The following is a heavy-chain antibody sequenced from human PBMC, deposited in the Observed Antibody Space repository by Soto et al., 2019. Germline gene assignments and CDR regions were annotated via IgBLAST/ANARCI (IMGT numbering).Heavy chain of an antibody. CDR2: IKQDGSEK. V-gene: IGHV3-7*01. CDR1: GFTFSRYW. D-gene: IGHD3-3*01. J-gene: IGHJ4*02. Sequence: EVQLVESGGGLVQPGGSLRLSCAASGFTFSRYWMSWVRQAPGKGLEWVANIKQDGSEKYYVDSVKGRFTISRDNAKNSLYLQMNSLRAEDTAVYYCARDNDFWSGYYGVFDYWGQGTLVTVSS. CDR3: ARDNDFWSGYYGVFDY.